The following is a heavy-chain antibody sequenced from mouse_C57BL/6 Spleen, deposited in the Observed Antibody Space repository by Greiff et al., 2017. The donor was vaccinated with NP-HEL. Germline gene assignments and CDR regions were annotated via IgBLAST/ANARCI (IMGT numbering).Heavy chain of an antibody. CDR2: IRNKANGYTT. CDR3: ARSSWDYFDY. D-gene: IGHD4-1*01. CDR1: GFTFTDYY. J-gene: IGHJ2*01. Sequence: EVQVVESGGGLVQPGGSLSLSCAASGFTFTDYYMSWVRQPPGKALEWLGFIRNKANGYTTEYSASVKGRFTISRDNSQSILYLQMNALRAEDSATYYCARSSWDYFDYWGQGTTLTVSS. V-gene: IGHV7-3*01.